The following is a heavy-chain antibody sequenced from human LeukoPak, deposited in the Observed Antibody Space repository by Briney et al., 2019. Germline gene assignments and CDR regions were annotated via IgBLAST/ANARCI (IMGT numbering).Heavy chain of an antibody. CDR3: ARGPSYPEGYYYYYMDV. Sequence: SETLSLTCAVSGGSISSGGYSWSWIRQPPGKGLEWIGYIYHSGSTYYNPSLKSRVTISVDRSKNQFSLKLSSVTAADTAVYYCARGPSYPEGYYYYYMDVWGKGTTVTVSS. V-gene: IGHV4-30-2*01. CDR2: IYHSGST. CDR1: GGSISSGGYS. D-gene: IGHD3-10*01. J-gene: IGHJ6*03.